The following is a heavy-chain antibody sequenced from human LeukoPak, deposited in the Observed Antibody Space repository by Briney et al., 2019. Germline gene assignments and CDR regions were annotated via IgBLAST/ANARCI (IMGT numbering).Heavy chain of an antibody. V-gene: IGHV3-33*01. D-gene: IGHD2-2*01. Sequence: PGGSLRLSCAASGFTFRNHGMHWVRQAPGKGLEWAAVIYYDGSIEYYADSVKGRFTISRDNSKNTLYLQMNSLRAEDTAVYYCASYCSSTSCRADAFDIWGQGTMVTVSS. J-gene: IGHJ3*02. CDR2: IYYDGSIE. CDR1: GFTFRNHG. CDR3: ASYCSSTSCRADAFDI.